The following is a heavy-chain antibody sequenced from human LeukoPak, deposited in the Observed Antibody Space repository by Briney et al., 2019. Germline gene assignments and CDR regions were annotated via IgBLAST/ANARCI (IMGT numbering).Heavy chain of an antibody. CDR2: ISRSGGTT. Sequence: GGSLRLSCAASGFTFSRYDMTWVRQTPGKGLEWVSLISRSGGTTYYADSVKGRFTISRDNSKNTLYLQMNSLRAEDTAEYYCAKRGGTESFYYYYYMDVWGKGTTVTVSS. J-gene: IGHJ6*03. CDR3: AKRGGTESFYYYYYMDV. D-gene: IGHD2-15*01. CDR1: GFTFSRYD. V-gene: IGHV3-23*01.